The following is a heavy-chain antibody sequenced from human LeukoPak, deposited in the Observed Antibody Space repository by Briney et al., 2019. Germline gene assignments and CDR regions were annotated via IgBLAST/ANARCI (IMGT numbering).Heavy chain of an antibody. V-gene: IGHV1-8*01. CDR2: MNPNTGDT. J-gene: IGHJ4*02. Sequence: ASVKVSCTASVYTFNGYDIYWVRQATGQGLEWMGWMNPNTGDTGYAQKFQGRVTMTRNTSIDTAYMELSGLKSEDTAVYYCTRGSLSGSSRDYWGQGTLVTVSS. CDR3: TRGSLSGSSRDY. CDR1: VYTFNGYD. D-gene: IGHD1-26*01.